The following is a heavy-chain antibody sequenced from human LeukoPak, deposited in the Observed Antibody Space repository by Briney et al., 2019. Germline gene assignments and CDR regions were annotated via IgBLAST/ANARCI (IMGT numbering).Heavy chain of an antibody. CDR1: GGSISSGGYY. J-gene: IGHJ4*02. CDR3: ARSKERWLQFGPFGL. Sequence: SETLSLTCTVSGGSISSGGYYWSWIRQHPGKGLEWIGYIYYSGSTYYNPSLKSRVTISVDTSKNQFSLKLSFVTAADTAVYYCARSKERWLQFGPFGLWGQGTLVTVSS. D-gene: IGHD5-24*01. V-gene: IGHV4-31*03. CDR2: IYYSGST.